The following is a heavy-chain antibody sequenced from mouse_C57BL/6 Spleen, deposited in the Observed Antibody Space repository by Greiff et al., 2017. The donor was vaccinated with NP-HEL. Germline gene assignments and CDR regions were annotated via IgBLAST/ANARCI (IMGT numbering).Heavy chain of an antibody. J-gene: IGHJ1*03. V-gene: IGHV3-6*01. D-gene: IGHD1-1*01. CDR1: GYSITSGYY. CDR2: ISYDGSN. Sequence: ESGPGLVKPSQSLSLTCSVTGYSITSGYYWNWIRQFPGNKLEWMGYISYDGSNNYNPSLKNRISITRDTSKNQFFLKLNSVTTEDTATYYCAREGTSTVGAHWYFDVWGTGTTVTVSS. CDR3: AREGTSTVGAHWYFDV.